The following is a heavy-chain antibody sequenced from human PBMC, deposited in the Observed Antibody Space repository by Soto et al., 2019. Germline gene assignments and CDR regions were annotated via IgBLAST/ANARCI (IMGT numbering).Heavy chain of an antibody. CDR2: IYPSDSDT. D-gene: IGHD3-3*01. J-gene: IGHJ4*02. CDR3: ARGGVSTRTFDY. Sequence: ESLKISCKGYEYNFTGYWIAWVRQMPGKGLELMGIIYPSDSDTRYRPSFQGQVTISADKSISSAYLQWSSLRASDTAMYYCARGGVSTRTFDYWGQGTPVTVSS. CDR1: EYNFTGYW. V-gene: IGHV5-51*01.